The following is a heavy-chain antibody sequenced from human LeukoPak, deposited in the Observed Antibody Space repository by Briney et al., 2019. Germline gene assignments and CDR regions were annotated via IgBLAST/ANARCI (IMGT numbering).Heavy chain of an antibody. CDR3: AREYSGSYYWFDP. CDR2: IYYSGST. J-gene: IGHJ5*02. D-gene: IGHD1-26*01. V-gene: IGHV4-31*03. Sequence: SQTLSLTCTVSGGSISSGGYYWSWIRQHPGKGLEWIGYIYYSGSTYYNPSLKSRVTISVDTSKNQFSLKLSSVTAADTAVYYCAREYSGSYYWFDPWGQGTLVTVSS. CDR1: GGSISSGGYY.